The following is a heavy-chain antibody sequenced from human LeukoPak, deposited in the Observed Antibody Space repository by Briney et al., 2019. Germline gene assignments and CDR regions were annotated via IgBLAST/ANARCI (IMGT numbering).Heavy chain of an antibody. V-gene: IGHV1-46*01. J-gene: IGHJ3*02. Sequence: ASVKVSCKASGYTFTSYYMHWVRQAPGQGLEWMGIINPSGGSTSYAQKFQGRVTMTRDTSTSTAYMELRSLRSDDTAVYYCARDQSQLYAFDIWGQGTMVTVSS. CDR3: ARDQSQLYAFDI. D-gene: IGHD5-18*01. CDR2: INPSGGST. CDR1: GYTFTSYY.